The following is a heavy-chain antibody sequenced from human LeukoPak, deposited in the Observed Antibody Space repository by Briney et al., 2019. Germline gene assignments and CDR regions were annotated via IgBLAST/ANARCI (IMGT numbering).Heavy chain of an antibody. Sequence: PSETLSLTCAVYGGSFSGYYWSWIRQPPGKGLEWIGEINHSGSTNYNPSLKSRVTISVDTSKNQFSLKLSSVTAADTAVYYCARGWQQLVRSGRFDYWGQGTLVTVSS. D-gene: IGHD6-13*01. CDR1: GGSFSGYY. V-gene: IGHV4-34*01. J-gene: IGHJ4*02. CDR3: ARGWQQLVRSGRFDY. CDR2: INHSGST.